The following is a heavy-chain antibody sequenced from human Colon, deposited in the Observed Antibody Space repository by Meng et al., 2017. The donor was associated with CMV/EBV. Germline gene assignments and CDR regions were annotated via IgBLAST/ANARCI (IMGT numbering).Heavy chain of an antibody. Sequence: QVQLVQSGAEVQKTGASVMVSCKTSGYVFDLYGISWVRQAPGQGLEWMGWISADNRYTSYAQKLEGRVTMTRDTSITTAYMELNSLKSDDTAVYYCGRDRHLDPWGQGTLVTVSS. V-gene: IGHV1-18*01. D-gene: IGHD3-3*02. J-gene: IGHJ5*02. CDR1: GYVFDLYG. CDR2: ISADNRYT. CDR3: GRDRHLDP.